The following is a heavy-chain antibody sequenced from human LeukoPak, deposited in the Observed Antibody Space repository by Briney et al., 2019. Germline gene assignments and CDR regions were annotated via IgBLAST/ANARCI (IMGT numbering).Heavy chain of an antibody. J-gene: IGHJ5*02. CDR1: GYTFTGYY. Sequence: ASVRVSCKASGYTFTGYYIHWVRQAPGQGLEWMGWINPNSGGTNYAQKFQGRVTMTRDTSISTAYMELSRLRSDDTAVYYCASPGAYCTITSCSSEGNWFDPWGQGTLVTVSS. CDR2: INPNSGGT. D-gene: IGHD2-2*01. V-gene: IGHV1-2*02. CDR3: ASPGAYCTITSCSSEGNWFDP.